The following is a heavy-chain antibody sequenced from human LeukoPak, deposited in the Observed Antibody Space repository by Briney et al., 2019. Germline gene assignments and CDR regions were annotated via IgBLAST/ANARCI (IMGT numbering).Heavy chain of an antibody. CDR2: IIPIFGTA. D-gene: IGHD6-6*01. V-gene: IGHV1-69*05. J-gene: IGHJ3*02. CDR1: GGTFSSYA. CDR3: ARDRLEKSSSSVNAFDI. Sequence: SVKVSCKASGGTFSSYAISWVRQAPGQGLEWMGGIIPIFGTANYAQKFQRRVTITTDESTSSAYMELSSLRSEDTAVYYCARDRLEKSSSSVNAFDIWGQGTMVTVSS.